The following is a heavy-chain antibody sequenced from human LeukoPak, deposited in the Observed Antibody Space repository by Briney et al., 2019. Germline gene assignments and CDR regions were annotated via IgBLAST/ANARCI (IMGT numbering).Heavy chain of an antibody. Sequence: VASVKVSCKASGYTFSTYPMNWVRQAPGQGLEWMGWINTNTGNPTYAQGFTGRFVFSLDTSVSTAYLQISGLKAEDTAVYYCARMYYYDSSGYHNWFDPWGQGTLVTVSS. CDR2: INTNTGNP. D-gene: IGHD3-22*01. V-gene: IGHV7-4-1*02. CDR1: GYTFSTYP. CDR3: ARMYYYDSSGYHNWFDP. J-gene: IGHJ5*02.